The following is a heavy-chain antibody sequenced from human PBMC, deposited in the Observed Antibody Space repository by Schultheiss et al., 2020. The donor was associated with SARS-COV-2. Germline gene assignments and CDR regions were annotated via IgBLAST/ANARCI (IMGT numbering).Heavy chain of an antibody. CDR1: GGSISSYY. D-gene: IGHD6-19*01. CDR2: INHSGST. Sequence: SQTLSLTCTVSGGSISSYYWSWIRQPPGKGLEWIGEINHSGSTNYNPSLKSRVTISVDTSKNQFSLKLSSVTAADTAVYYCARDSSGWTHYYYYGMDVWGQGTTVTVSS. V-gene: IGHV4-34*01. J-gene: IGHJ6*02. CDR3: ARDSSGWTHYYYYGMDV.